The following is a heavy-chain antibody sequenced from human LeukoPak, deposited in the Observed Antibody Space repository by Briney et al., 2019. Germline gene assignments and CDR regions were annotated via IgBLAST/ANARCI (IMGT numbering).Heavy chain of an antibody. Sequence: HPGGSLRLSCAASGFTFNNYGVHWVRQAPGKGLEWVAVISYDGRNKHYPDSVKGRFTISRDISTDTLWLQMDSLRTEDTAVYYCAKGPLRGTAAAIDYWGQGTLVTVSS. J-gene: IGHJ4*02. V-gene: IGHV3-30*18. CDR3: AKGPLRGTAAAIDY. CDR2: ISYDGRNK. D-gene: IGHD2-2*01. CDR1: GFTFNNYG.